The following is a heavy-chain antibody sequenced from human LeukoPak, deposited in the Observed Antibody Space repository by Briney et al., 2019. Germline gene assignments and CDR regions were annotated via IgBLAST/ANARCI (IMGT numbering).Heavy chain of an antibody. V-gene: IGHV3-30-3*01. J-gene: IGHJ4*02. CDR1: GFTFSSYA. D-gene: IGHD1-26*01. CDR3: ASALGSYPDY. Sequence: PGGSLRLSCAASGFTFSSYAMHWVRQAPGKGLEWVAVISYDGSNKYYADSVKGRFTISRDSSKNTLYLQMNSLRAEDTAVYYCASALGSYPDYWGQGTLVTVSS. CDR2: ISYDGSNK.